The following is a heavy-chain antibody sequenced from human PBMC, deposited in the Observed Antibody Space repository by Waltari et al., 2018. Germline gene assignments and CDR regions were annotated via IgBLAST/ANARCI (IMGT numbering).Heavy chain of an antibody. V-gene: IGHV3-23*03. D-gene: IGHD6-19*01. Sequence: EVQLLESGGGLVQPGGSLRLSCAASGFTFSSYAMSWVRQAPGKGLEWVSVIYSGGSTYYADSVKGRFTISRDNSKNTLYLQMNSLRAEDTAVYYCAKFAPPRSSGCHGGDAFDIWGQGTMVTVSS. CDR1: GFTFSSYA. CDR2: IYSGGST. CDR3: AKFAPPRSSGCHGGDAFDI. J-gene: IGHJ3*02.